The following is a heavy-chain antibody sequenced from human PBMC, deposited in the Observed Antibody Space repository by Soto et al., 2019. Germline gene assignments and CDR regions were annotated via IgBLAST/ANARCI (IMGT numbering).Heavy chain of an antibody. CDR3: ARDRAAAGSLYYYGMDV. Sequence: PGGSLRLSCAASGFTFSSYSMNWVRQAPGKGLEWVSSISSSSSYIYYADSVKGRFTISRDNAKNSLYLQMNSLRAEDTAVYYCARDRAAAGSLYYYGMDVWGQGTTVTVSS. V-gene: IGHV3-21*01. CDR1: GFTFSSYS. D-gene: IGHD6-13*01. J-gene: IGHJ6*02. CDR2: ISSSSSYI.